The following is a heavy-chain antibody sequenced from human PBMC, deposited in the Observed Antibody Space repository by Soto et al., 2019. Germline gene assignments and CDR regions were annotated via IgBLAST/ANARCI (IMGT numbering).Heavy chain of an antibody. CDR2: IYYSGST. Sequence: SETLSLTCTVSGGSISSSSYYWGWIRQPPGKGLEWIGSIYYSGSTYYNPSLKSRVTISVDTSKNQFSLKLSSVTAADTAVYYCARHEGDNWNYYYGMDVWGQGTKVTVSS. D-gene: IGHD1-20*01. CDR3: ARHEGDNWNYYYGMDV. J-gene: IGHJ6*02. V-gene: IGHV4-39*01. CDR1: GGSISSSSYY.